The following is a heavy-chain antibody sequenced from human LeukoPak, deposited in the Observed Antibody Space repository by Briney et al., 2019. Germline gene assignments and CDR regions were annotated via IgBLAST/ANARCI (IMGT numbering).Heavy chain of an antibody. Sequence: GGSLRLSCAASGFTFSSYSMSWVRQAPGKGLEWVSSISSRSDYIYYVESVEGRFTISRDNAKNSLSLQMHSLRAEDTAVYYCVRDNPRCCGVVPVNIDDFWGQGTLVTVSS. V-gene: IGHV3-21*01. CDR1: GFTFSSYS. J-gene: IGHJ4*02. D-gene: IGHD2-15*01. CDR3: VRDNPRCCGVVPVNIDDF. CDR2: ISSRSDYI.